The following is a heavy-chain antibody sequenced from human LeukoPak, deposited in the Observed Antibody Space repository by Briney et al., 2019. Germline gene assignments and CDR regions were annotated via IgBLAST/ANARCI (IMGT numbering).Heavy chain of an antibody. V-gene: IGHV3-21*01. Sequence: GGSLRLSCAASGFTFSSYSMNWVRQAPGKGLEWVSSISSSSSYIYYADSVKGRFTISRDNAKNSLYLQMNSLRAEDTAVYYCAREWIQLWFDAFGIWGQGTMVTVSS. CDR3: AREWIQLWFDAFGI. CDR2: ISSSSSYI. J-gene: IGHJ3*02. CDR1: GFTFSSYS. D-gene: IGHD5-18*01.